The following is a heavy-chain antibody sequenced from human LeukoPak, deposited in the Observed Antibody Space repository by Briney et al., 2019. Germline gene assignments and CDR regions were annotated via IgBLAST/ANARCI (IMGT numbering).Heavy chain of an antibody. V-gene: IGHV3-30-3*01. J-gene: IGHJ4*02. CDR3: ARDGVDTAMVDY. CDR2: ISYDGSNK. D-gene: IGHD5-18*01. CDR1: GFTFSSYA. Sequence: GGSLRLSCAASGFTFSSYAMNWVRQAPGKGLEWVAVISYDGSNKYYADSVKGRFTISRDNSKNTLYLQMNSLRAEDTAVYYCARDGVDTAMVDYWGQGTLVTVSS.